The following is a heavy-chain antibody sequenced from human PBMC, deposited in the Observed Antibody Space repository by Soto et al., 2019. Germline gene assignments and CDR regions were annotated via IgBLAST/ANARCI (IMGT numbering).Heavy chain of an antibody. D-gene: IGHD6-6*01. J-gene: IGHJ5*02. CDR1: GFTFSDYY. CDR2: ISSSGSTI. CDR3: ARDRSSSRGDNWFDP. Sequence: PGGSLRLSCAASGFTFSDYYMSWIRQAPGKGLEWVSYISSSGSTIYYADSVKGQFTISRDNAKNSLYLQMNSLRAEDTAVYYCARDRSSSRGDNWFDPWGQGTLVTVSS. V-gene: IGHV3-11*01.